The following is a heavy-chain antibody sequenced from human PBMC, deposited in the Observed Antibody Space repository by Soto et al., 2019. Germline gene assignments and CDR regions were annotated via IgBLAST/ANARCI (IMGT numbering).Heavy chain of an antibody. V-gene: IGHV4-34*01. Sequence: SETLSLTCAFYGGSFSGYYWTLIRQPPGTGLEWIGEINHSGSTNYNPSPKSRVTISVDTSKNQFSLKLSSVTAADTAVYYCARERPDGARLDPWGQGTLVTVSS. D-gene: IGHD6-6*01. CDR3: ARERPDGARLDP. CDR1: GGSFSGYY. J-gene: IGHJ5*02. CDR2: INHSGST.